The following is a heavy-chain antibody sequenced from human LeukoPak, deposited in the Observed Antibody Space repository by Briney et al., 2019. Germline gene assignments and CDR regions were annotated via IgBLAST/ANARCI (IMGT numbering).Heavy chain of an antibody. CDR2: ISAYYGNT. V-gene: IGHV1-18*01. Sequence: GASVKVSCKASGYTFTSYGISWVRQAPGQGLEWMGWISAYYGNTNYAQKLQGRVTMTTDTSTSTAYMELRSLRSDDTAVYYCARDKGSYYRTDDAFDIWGQGTMVTVSS. J-gene: IGHJ3*02. D-gene: IGHD1-26*01. CDR3: ARDKGSYYRTDDAFDI. CDR1: GYTFTSYG.